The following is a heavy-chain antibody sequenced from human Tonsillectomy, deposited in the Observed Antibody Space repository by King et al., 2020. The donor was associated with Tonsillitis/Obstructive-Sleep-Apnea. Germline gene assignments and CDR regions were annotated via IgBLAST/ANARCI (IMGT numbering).Heavy chain of an antibody. Sequence: ITLKESGPTLVKPTQTLTLTCTFSGFSLSTSGVGVGWIRQPPGKALEWLALIYWDDDKRYSPSLKSRLTITKDTSKNQVVLTMTKMDPVDTATYYCAHNALVPRRYDSSGKSSGAFYYYFDYWGQGTLVTVSS. CDR3: AHNALVPRRYDSSGKSSGAFYYYFDY. CDR1: GFSLSTSGVG. J-gene: IGHJ4*02. V-gene: IGHV2-5*02. D-gene: IGHD3-22*01. CDR2: IYWDDDK.